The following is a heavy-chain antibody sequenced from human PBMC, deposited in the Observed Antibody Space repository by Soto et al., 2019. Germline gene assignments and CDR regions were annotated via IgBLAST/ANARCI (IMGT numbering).Heavy chain of an antibody. CDR1: GYTFTSYD. CDR2: MNPNSGNT. D-gene: IGHD3-3*01. J-gene: IGHJ6*03. CDR3: ARGGDYDFWSGYYSVSRYYMDV. Sequence: SVKVSCKASGYTFTSYDINWVRQATGQGLEWMGWMNPNSGNTGYAQKFQGRVTMTRNTSVSTAYMELSSLRSEDTAVYYCARGGDYDFWSGYYSVSRYYMDVWGKGTTVTVAS. V-gene: IGHV1-8*01.